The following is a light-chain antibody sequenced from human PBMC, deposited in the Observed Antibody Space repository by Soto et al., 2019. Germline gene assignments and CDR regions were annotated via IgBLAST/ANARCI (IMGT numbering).Light chain of an antibody. CDR1: QSISGIY. CDR3: QPYGWSPPII. CDR2: SAS. V-gene: IGKV3-20*01. J-gene: IGKJ5*01. Sequence: EIVLTQSPGTLSLSPGERASLSCRASQSISGIYLAWYQHKPGQAPRLLPHSASRRATGIPDRFSGSGSGTDFVLTISRLEPEDFAVYYCQPYGWSPPIIFGQGTRLEMK.